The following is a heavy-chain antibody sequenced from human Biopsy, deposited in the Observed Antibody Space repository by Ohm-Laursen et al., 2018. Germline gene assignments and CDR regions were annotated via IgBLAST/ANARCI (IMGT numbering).Heavy chain of an antibody. D-gene: IGHD6-25*01. J-gene: IGHJ2*01. CDR3: ARRSAANWYFNL. CDR2: IYNTGDT. V-gene: IGHV4-59*08. Sequence: GTLSLTCTVSGGSITSYSWSWIRQPPGKGLEPIGYIYNTGDTTYNPSLQSRVTISLDTSNNQLSLRLRSVTAADAAVYHCARRSAANWYFNLWGRGTLVTVSS. CDR1: GGSITSYS.